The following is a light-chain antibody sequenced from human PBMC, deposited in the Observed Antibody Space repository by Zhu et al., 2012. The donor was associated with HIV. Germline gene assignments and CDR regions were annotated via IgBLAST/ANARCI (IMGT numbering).Light chain of an antibody. CDR1: QNVDNF. CDR2: DAS. CDR3: QHRSNWPPLT. V-gene: IGKV3-11*01. Sequence: EIVLTQSPGTLSLSPGERATLSCRASQNVDNFLAWYQQKPGQAPRLLIFDASNRATGIPARFSGSGSGTDFTLTISSLEPEDFAIYYCQHRSNWPPLTFGGGTKVEV. J-gene: IGKJ4*02.